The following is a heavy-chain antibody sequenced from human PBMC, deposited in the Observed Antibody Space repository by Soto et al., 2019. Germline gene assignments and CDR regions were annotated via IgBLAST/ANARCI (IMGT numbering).Heavy chain of an antibody. J-gene: IGHJ3*02. Sequence: EVQLVESGGGLIQPGGSLRLSCAASGFTVSSNYISWVRQAPGKGLEWVSVIYSGGSTYYADSVKGRFNISRANSKNTLYLQMTSLRAEDTAVYYCARGLKYGDYRVGNAFDIWGQGTMVTVSS. D-gene: IGHD4-17*01. CDR2: IYSGGST. CDR3: ARGLKYGDYRVGNAFDI. CDR1: GFTVSSNY. V-gene: IGHV3-53*01.